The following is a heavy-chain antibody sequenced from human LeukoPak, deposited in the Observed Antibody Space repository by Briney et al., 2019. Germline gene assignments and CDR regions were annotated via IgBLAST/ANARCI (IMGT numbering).Heavy chain of an antibody. J-gene: IGHJ3*02. V-gene: IGHV3-33*01. Sequence: PGGSLRLSCAASGFTFSTYGMHWVRQAPGKGLEWLTVVWSNGINKYYADSVEGRFTISRDNSKSALYLQMSSLRVEDTAVYYCVREHGPLDAFDIWGQGTMVTVSS. CDR3: VREHGPLDAFDI. CDR2: VWSNGINK. CDR1: GFTFSTYG.